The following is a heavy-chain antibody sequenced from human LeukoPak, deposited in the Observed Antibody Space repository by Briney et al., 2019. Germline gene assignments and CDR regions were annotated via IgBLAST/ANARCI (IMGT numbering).Heavy chain of an antibody. CDR3: ARCKAMVRGGRVHTGKNYYYGMDV. Sequence: GASVKVSCKASGYTFTSYDISWVRQATGQGLVWMGWMNPNSGNTGFAQKSQGRVTMTRNTSISTAYMELSSLRSEDTAVYYCARCKAMVRGGRVHTGKNYYYGMDVWGQGTTVTVSS. CDR2: MNPNSGNT. D-gene: IGHD3-10*01. V-gene: IGHV1-8*01. CDR1: GYTFTSYD. J-gene: IGHJ6*02.